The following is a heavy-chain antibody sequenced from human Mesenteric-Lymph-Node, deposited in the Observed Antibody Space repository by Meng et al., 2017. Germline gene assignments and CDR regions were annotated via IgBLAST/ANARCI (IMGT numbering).Heavy chain of an antibody. Sequence: QVQLVQSVAEVKKPGASVKVSCKATGYTFSNYGISWVRQAPGQGLEWMGWISGYSGNTKYAQKLQGRVTMTTDTSTNTAYMELRSLRSDDTAVYYCTRADIAAAGTGGYWGQGTLVTVSS. CDR3: TRADIAAAGTGGY. CDR2: ISGYSGNT. D-gene: IGHD6-13*01. CDR1: GYTFSNYG. V-gene: IGHV1-18*01. J-gene: IGHJ4*02.